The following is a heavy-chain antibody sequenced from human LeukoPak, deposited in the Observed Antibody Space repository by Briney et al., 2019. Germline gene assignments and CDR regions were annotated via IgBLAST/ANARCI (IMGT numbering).Heavy chain of an antibody. V-gene: IGHV3-23*01. J-gene: IGHJ4*02. Sequence: SGGSLRLSCAASGFTFSNYVMSWVRQAPGKGPEWVSGIGGGGGSTFYAESVTGRFTISRDNSKNTLFLQMNTLRAEDTAVYYCVKDGRRSPPCWGQGTLVTVSS. D-gene: IGHD2-15*01. CDR2: IGGGGGST. CDR3: VKDGRRSPPC. CDR1: GFTFSNYV.